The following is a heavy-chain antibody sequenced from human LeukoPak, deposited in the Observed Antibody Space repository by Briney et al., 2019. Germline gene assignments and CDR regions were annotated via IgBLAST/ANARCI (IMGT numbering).Heavy chain of an antibody. CDR2: IYYSGST. Sequence: SETLSLTCTVSGGSISSYYWSWIRQPPGKGLEWIGYIYYSGSTNYDPSLKSRVTISVDTSKNQLSLKLSSVTAADTAVYYCARVELLGSSGWPFDYWGQGTLVTVSS. CDR3: ARVELLGSSGWPFDY. V-gene: IGHV4-59*01. D-gene: IGHD6-19*01. CDR1: GGSISSYY. J-gene: IGHJ4*02.